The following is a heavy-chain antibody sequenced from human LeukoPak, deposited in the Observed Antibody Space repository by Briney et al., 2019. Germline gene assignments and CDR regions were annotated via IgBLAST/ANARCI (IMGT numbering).Heavy chain of an antibody. CDR1: GFTFSSYA. CDR3: ARDPNWNDDLGY. Sequence: QPGRSLRLSCAASGFTFSSYAMHWVRQAPGKGLEWVAVISYDGSNKYYADSVKGRFTISRDNSKNTLYLQMNSLRAEDTAVYYCARDPNWNDDLGYWGQGTLVTVSS. J-gene: IGHJ4*02. V-gene: IGHV3-30-3*01. D-gene: IGHD1-1*01. CDR2: ISYDGSNK.